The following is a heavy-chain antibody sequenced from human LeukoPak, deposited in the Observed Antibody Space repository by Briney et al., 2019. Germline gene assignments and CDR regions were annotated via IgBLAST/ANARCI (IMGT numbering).Heavy chain of an antibody. J-gene: IGHJ6*03. CDR2: IKQDGSEK. CDR1: EFTFFTYW. CDR3: ARGGSGNWVTNSMDV. Sequence: GGSLRLSCAASEFTFFTYWMTWVRQAPGKGLEWVANIKQDGSEKYYVDSVKGRFTISRDNARNSLYLQMNSLRAEDTAVYYCARGGSGNWVTNSMDVWGKGTTVTVSS. D-gene: IGHD3-10*01. V-gene: IGHV3-7*01.